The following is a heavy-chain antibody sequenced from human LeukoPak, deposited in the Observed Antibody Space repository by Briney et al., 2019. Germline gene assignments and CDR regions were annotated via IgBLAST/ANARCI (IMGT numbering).Heavy chain of an antibody. Sequence: SETLSLTCAVSDGSINTYYWTWIRQPPGEGLEWIGYIHFDGSTNYNPSLKSRVTMSLDTSKKQFSLRLTSVTAADTAVYYCARGSAVTPYYFDYWGQGTLVTVSS. D-gene: IGHD4-17*01. J-gene: IGHJ4*02. V-gene: IGHV4-59*01. CDR3: ARGSAVTPYYFDY. CDR1: DGSINTYY. CDR2: IHFDGST.